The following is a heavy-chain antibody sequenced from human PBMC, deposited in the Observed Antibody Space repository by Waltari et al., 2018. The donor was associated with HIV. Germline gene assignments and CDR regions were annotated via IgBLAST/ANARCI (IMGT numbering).Heavy chain of an antibody. Sequence: QVQMVESGGGVVQPGRSRRLSCAASGFTFSSFVMHWVRQAPGKGLECVAFISSDGSSRYYADSVKALFTISRDNPKNTVYLRMNSLIAEDTAVYYCASPFYSDSTTYYYGFDYWGQGTLVTVSS. D-gene: IGHD3-22*01. J-gene: IGHJ4*02. V-gene: IGHV3-30*01. CDR3: ASPFYSDSTTYYYGFDY. CDR1: GFTFSSFV. CDR2: ISSDGSSR.